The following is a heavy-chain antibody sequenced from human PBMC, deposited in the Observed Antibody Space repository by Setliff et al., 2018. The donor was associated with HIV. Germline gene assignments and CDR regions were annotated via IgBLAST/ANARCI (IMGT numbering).Heavy chain of an antibody. CDR3: ARALHCGTTSCYIGAAVS. CDR2: IWYDGSSD. D-gene: IGHD2-2*02. CDR1: GFSLSSYS. V-gene: IGHV3-33*08. J-gene: IGHJ5*02. Sequence: LRLACTASGFSLSSYSMNWVRQAPGKGLEWVALIWYDGSSDYYAESVRGRISISRDSSKNTLYLPLNSLRVGDTAVYYCARALHCGTTSCYIGAAVSWGQGTLVTVSS.